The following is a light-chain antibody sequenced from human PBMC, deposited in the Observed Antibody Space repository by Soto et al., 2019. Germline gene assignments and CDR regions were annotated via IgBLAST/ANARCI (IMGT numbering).Light chain of an antibody. CDR2: DVI. CDR1: SSDIGGNNF. J-gene: IGLJ2*01. V-gene: IGLV2-8*01. CDR3: SSYSGSNNLVV. Sequence: QSALTQPPSASGSPGQSVTISCTGTSSDIGGNNFVSWYQHHPGKAPKLMLYDVIKRPSGVPARFSGSKSGNTASLTVSGLQDEDEADYYCSSYSGSNNLVVFGGGTKLTVL.